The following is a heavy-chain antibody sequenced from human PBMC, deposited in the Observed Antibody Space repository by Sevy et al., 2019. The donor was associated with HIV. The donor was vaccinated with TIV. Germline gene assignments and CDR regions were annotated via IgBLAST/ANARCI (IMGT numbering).Heavy chain of an antibody. CDR2: ISSSSSHI. CDR3: ARDLTPDYYGSGSYYPWFDP. Sequence: GGSLRLSCAASGFTFSSYSMNWVRQAPGKGLEWVSCISSSSSHIYYADSVKGRFTISRDNAKNSLYLQMNSLRAEDTAVYYCARDLTPDYYGSGSYYPWFDPWGQGTLVTVSS. V-gene: IGHV3-21*01. D-gene: IGHD3-10*01. CDR1: GFTFSSYS. J-gene: IGHJ5*02.